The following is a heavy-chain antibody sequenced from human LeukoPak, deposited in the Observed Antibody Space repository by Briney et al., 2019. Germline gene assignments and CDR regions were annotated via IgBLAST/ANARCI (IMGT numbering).Heavy chain of an antibody. CDR3: ARELGGNSLAFDI. CDR2: IYYSWST. V-gene: IGHV4-59*01. J-gene: IGHJ3*02. Sequence: SETLSLTCTVSGGSISSYYWSWIRQPPGKGLEWIGYIYYSWSTNYNPSLKSRVTISVDTSKNQFSLKLSSVTAADTAVYYCARELGGNSLAFDIWGQGTMVTVSS. D-gene: IGHD4-23*01. CDR1: GGSISSYY.